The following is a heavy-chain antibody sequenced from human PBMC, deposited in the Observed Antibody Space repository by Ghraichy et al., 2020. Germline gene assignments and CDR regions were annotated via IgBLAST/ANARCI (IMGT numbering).Heavy chain of an antibody. CDR3: ARSPLSGCSDQSLES. Sequence: SVKVSCKASGYTFTYRYLHWVRQAPGQALEWMGWITIYNGATKYAQKFQDRVTITRHTSLTTAYMEMSGLRSDDTAMYYCARSPLSGCSDQSLESWGQGTLVTVSS. CDR1: GYTFTYRY. CDR2: ITIYNGAT. D-gene: IGHD3-9*01. V-gene: IGHV1-45*02. J-gene: IGHJ4*02.